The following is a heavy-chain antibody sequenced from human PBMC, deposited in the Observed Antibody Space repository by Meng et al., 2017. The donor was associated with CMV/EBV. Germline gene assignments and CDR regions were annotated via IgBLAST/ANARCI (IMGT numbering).Heavy chain of an antibody. CDR2: ISSSSYI. CDR3: ARDSYYYDSSGYWPSYYFDY. Sequence: EVQLVESGGXLVKPGGSLRLSCAASGCTFSSYSMNWVRQAPGKGLEWVSSISSSSYIYYADSVKGRFTISRDNAKNSLYLQMNSLRAEDTAVYYCARDSYYYDSSGYWPSYYFDYWGQGTLVTVSS. CDR1: GCTFSSYS. D-gene: IGHD3-22*01. J-gene: IGHJ4*02. V-gene: IGHV3-21*01.